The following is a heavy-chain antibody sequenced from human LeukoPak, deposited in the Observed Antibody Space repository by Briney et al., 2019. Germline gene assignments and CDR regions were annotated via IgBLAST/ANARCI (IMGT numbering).Heavy chain of an antibody. CDR2: INHSGST. J-gene: IGHJ4*02. CDR1: GGSISSYY. CDR3: ARGRVELGFDY. V-gene: IGHV4-34*01. Sequence: SETLSLTCTVSGGSISSYYWSWIRQPPGKGLEWIGEINHSGSTNYNPSLKSRVTISVDTSKNQFSLKLSSVTAADTAVYYCARGRVELGFDYWGQGTLVTVSS. D-gene: IGHD1-26*01.